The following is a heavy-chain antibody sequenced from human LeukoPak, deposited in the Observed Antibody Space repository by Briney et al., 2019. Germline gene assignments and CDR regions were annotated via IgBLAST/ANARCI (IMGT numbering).Heavy chain of an antibody. CDR1: GFTFNRCW. D-gene: IGHD2-21*02. J-gene: IGHJ1*01. CDR3: TSWGDTTAEYFQR. V-gene: IGHV3-7*01. CDR2: INPDGRDT. Sequence: GGSLRLSCVVSGFTFNRCWMNWVRQAPGKRLEWVAHINPDGRDTYYVDSVKGRFTISRDNAQNSMYLQMNSLRVEDTAVYYCTSWGDTTAEYFQRWGQGTLVTVSS.